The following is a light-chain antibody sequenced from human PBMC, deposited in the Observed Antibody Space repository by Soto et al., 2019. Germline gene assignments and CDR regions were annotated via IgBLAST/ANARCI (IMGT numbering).Light chain of an antibody. Sequence: QSVLTQPPSVSGAPGQWVTISCTGSSSNIGAGYDVHWYQQLPGTAPKLLISGNSNRPSGVPDRFSGSKSGTSASLAITGLQAEDEADYYCQSYDSSLSGSVFGGGTKVTVL. V-gene: IGLV1-40*01. J-gene: IGLJ2*01. CDR3: QSYDSSLSGSV. CDR2: GNS. CDR1: SSNIGAGYD.